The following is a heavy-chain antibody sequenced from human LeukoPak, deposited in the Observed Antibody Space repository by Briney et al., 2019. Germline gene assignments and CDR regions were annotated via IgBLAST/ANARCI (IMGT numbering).Heavy chain of an antibody. CDR2: IYYSGST. CDR3: ARPGYSSGWYRRNWYFDL. V-gene: IGHV4-59*08. Sequence: PSETLSLTCTVSGGSISSYYWSWIRQPPGKGLEWIGYIYYSGSTNYNPSLKSRVTISVDASKNQFSLKLSSVTAADTAVYYCARPGYSSGWYRRNWYFDLWGRGTLVTVSS. J-gene: IGHJ2*01. D-gene: IGHD6-19*01. CDR1: GGSISSYY.